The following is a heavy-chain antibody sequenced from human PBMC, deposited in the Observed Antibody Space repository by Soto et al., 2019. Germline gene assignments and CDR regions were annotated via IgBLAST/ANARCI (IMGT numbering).Heavy chain of an antibody. V-gene: IGHV4-61*01. CDR2: IYYSGST. CDR1: GGSVSSGSYY. D-gene: IGHD3-10*01. J-gene: IGHJ5*02. Sequence: SETLSLTCTVSGGSVSSGSYYWSWIRQPPGKGLEWIGYIYYSGSTNYNPSLKSRVTISVDTSKNQYSLKLSSVTAADTAVYYCARGNVLLWFGELLYTSNWFDPWGQGTLVTVSS. CDR3: ARGNVLLWFGELLYTSNWFDP.